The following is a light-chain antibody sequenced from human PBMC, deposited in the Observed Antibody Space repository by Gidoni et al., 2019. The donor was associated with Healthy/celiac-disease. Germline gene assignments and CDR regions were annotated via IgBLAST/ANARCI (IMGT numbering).Light chain of an antibody. Sequence: IVMTQSPLSLPVPPGEPASISCRSSQSLLHSNGYNYLDWYLQKPGQSPQLLIYLGSNRASGVPDRFSGSGSGTDFTLKISRVEAEDVGVDYCMQALQTPRAFGPGTKVDIK. CDR3: MQALQTPRA. J-gene: IGKJ3*01. V-gene: IGKV2-28*01. CDR1: QSLLHSNGYNY. CDR2: LGS.